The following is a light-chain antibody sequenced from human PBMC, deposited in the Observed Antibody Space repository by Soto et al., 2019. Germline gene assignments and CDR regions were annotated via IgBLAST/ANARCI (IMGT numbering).Light chain of an antibody. Sequence: EIVMTQSPATLSVSPGERVTLSCRASQSVSANLSCHQQKPGQAPRLLIYGASTRATGIPARFSGGGSGTEFTLTISSLQSEDFAVYYCQQYDNWPPGTF. CDR1: QSVSAN. V-gene: IGKV3-15*01. CDR2: GAS. J-gene: IGKJ1*01. CDR3: QQYDNWPPGT.